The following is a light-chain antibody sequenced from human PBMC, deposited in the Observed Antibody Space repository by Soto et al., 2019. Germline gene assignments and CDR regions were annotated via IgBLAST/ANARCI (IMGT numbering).Light chain of an antibody. CDR1: QNINTY. J-gene: IGKJ2*01. CDR3: QQYIS. Sequence: DIQMTQSPSTLSASVGDRVTITCRASQNINTYLAWYQHKPGKAPKVLIYDVSSLQSGVPSRFSGSGSGTEITLTISSLQPDDFATYYCQQYISFGQGTKLDIK. V-gene: IGKV1-5*01. CDR2: DVS.